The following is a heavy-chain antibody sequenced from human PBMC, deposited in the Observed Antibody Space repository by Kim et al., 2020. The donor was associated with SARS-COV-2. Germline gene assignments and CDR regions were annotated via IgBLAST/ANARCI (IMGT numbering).Heavy chain of an antibody. Sequence: SVKVSCKASGGTFSSYAISWVRQAPGQGLEWMGGIIPIFGTANYAQKFQGRVTITADESTSTAYMELSSLRSEDTAVYYCAREGAEMATINPYFDYWGQGTLVTVSS. CDR3: AREGAEMATINPYFDY. V-gene: IGHV1-69*13. CDR1: GGTFSSYA. CDR2: IIPIFGTA. D-gene: IGHD5-12*01. J-gene: IGHJ4*02.